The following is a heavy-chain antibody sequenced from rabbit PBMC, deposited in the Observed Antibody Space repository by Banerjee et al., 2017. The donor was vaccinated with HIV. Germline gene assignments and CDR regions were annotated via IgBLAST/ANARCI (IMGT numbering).Heavy chain of an antibody. J-gene: IGHJ4*01. CDR1: GLDFSSSYW. Sequence: QEQLVEFGGDLVQPEGSLTLTCKASGLDFSSSYWICWVRQAPGKGLEWIACIYAGSSGSTYYASWAKGRFTVSKTSSTTVTLQMTSLTAADTATYFCARNRDLWGPGTLVTVS. CDR2: IYAGSSGST. CDR3: ARNRDL. V-gene: IGHV1S45*01.